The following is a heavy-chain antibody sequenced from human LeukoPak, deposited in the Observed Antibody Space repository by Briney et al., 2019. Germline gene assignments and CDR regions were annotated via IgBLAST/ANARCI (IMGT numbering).Heavy chain of an antibody. D-gene: IGHD5-18*01. CDR2: INPNSGGT. CDR1: GYTFTGYY. Sequence: APVKVSCKASGYTFTGYYMHWVRQAPGQGLEWMGWINPNSGGTNYAQKFQGRVTMTRDTSISTAYMELSRLRSDDTAVYYCARTWIRLWLVFVYWGQGTLVTVSS. V-gene: IGHV1-2*02. CDR3: ARTWIRLWLVFVY. J-gene: IGHJ4*02.